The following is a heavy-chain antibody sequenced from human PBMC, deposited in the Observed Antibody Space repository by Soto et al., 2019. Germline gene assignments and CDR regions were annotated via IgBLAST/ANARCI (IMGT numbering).Heavy chain of an antibody. CDR2: ISYDGSNK. Sequence: QVQLVESGGGVVQPGRSLRLSCAASGFTFSSYGMHWVRQAPGKGLEWVAVISYDGSNKYYADSVKGRFTISRDNSKNTLYLQMNSLRAEDTAVYYCAKSFSWGAAAGIDYWGQGTLVAVSS. CDR3: AKSFSWGAAAGIDY. D-gene: IGHD6-13*01. J-gene: IGHJ4*02. CDR1: GFTFSSYG. V-gene: IGHV3-30*18.